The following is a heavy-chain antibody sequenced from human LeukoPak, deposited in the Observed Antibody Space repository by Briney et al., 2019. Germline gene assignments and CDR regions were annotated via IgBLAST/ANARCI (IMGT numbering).Heavy chain of an antibody. CDR2: IYSGGRT. D-gene: IGHD5-18*01. J-gene: IGHJ4*02. CDR3: ARGYTYGKFDY. Sequence: GGSLRLSCAASGFTFSSYSMNWVRQAPGKGLEWVSVIYSGGRTYHADSVKGRFTISRDNSKSTLYLQMNSLRAEDTAMYYCARGYTYGKFDYWGQGTLVTVSS. CDR1: GFTFSSYS. V-gene: IGHV3-53*01.